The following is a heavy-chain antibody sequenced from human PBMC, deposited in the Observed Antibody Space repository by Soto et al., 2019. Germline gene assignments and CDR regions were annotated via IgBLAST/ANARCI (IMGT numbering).Heavy chain of an antibody. CDR1: GFTFSSYG. CDR3: AKLVRDIVVVVAAPPNQGGAFDI. D-gene: IGHD2-15*01. V-gene: IGHV3-30*18. CDR2: ISYDGSNK. Sequence: QVQLVESGGGVVQPGRSLRLSCAASGFTFSSYGMHWVRQAPGKGLEWVAVISYDGSNKYYADSVKGRFTISRDNSKNTLSLPVHSLRAEDTAVYYCAKLVRDIVVVVAAPPNQGGAFDIWGQGTMVTVSS. J-gene: IGHJ3*02.